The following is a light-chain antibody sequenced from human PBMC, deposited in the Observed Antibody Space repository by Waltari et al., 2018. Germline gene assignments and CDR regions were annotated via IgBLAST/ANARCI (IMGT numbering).Light chain of an antibody. CDR1: STNVGGYNL. V-gene: IGLV2-23*02. CDR3: LSYSGRSDYV. Sequence: QSALTQPASVSGSPGQAITISCTGTSTNVGGYNLVSWYRQYPGNAPELMIFGVSERPSGISNRLSGSKSGNTATMTISGLQAEDEADYYGLSYSGRSDYVFGTGTRV. J-gene: IGLJ1*01. CDR2: GVS.